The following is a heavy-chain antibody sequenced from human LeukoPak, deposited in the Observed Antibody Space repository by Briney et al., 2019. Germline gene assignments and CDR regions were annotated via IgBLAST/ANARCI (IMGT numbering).Heavy chain of an antibody. V-gene: IGHV3-23*01. D-gene: IGHD1-7*01. J-gene: IGHJ6*02. CDR2: ISGSGGST. Sequence: GGSLRLSCAASGFTFSSYAMSWVRQAPGKGLEWVSAISGSGGSTYYADSVKGRFTISRDNSKNTLHLQMNSLRAEDTAVYYCAKDSTGTTFVYYYYGMDVWGQGTTVTVSS. CDR1: GFTFSSYA. CDR3: AKDSTGTTFVYYYYGMDV.